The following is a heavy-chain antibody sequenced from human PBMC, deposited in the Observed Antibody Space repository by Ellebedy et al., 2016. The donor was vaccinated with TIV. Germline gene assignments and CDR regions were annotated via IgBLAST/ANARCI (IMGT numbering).Heavy chain of an antibody. Sequence: GESLKISCAASGFTFSSYGMHWVRQAPGKGLEWVAVISYDGSNKYYADSVKGRFTISRDNSKNTLYLQMNSLRAEDTAVYYCARDGGSSGWYIDYWGQGTLVTVSS. J-gene: IGHJ4*02. V-gene: IGHV3-30*19. CDR3: ARDGGSSGWYIDY. D-gene: IGHD6-19*01. CDR1: GFTFSSYG. CDR2: ISYDGSNK.